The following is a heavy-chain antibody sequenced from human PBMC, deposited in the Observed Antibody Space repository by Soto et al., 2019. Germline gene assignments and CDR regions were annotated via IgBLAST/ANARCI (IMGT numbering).Heavy chain of an antibody. V-gene: IGHV3-48*01. CDR2: ISSSSSTI. Sequence: GGSLRLSCAASGFTFSSYSMNWVRQAPGKGLEWVSYISSSSSTIYYADSVKGRFTISRDNAKNSLYLQMNSLRAEDTAVYYCARTYYYGSGSYQAVADFPYYFDYWGQGTLVTVSS. CDR1: GFTFSSYS. CDR3: ARTYYYGSGSYQAVADFPYYFDY. D-gene: IGHD3-10*01. J-gene: IGHJ4*02.